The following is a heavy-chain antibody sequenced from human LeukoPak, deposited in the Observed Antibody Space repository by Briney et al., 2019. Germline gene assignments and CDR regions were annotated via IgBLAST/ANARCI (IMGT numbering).Heavy chain of an antibody. CDR2: ISWNSGSI. J-gene: IGHJ4*02. CDR3: AKDMGIH. CDR1: GFTFSSYA. Sequence: GGSLRLSCAASGFTFSSYAMSWVRQAPGKGLEWVSGISWNSGSIGYADSVKGRFTISRDNAKNSLYLQMNSLRAEDTALYYCAKDMGIHWGQGTLVTVSS. V-gene: IGHV3-9*01.